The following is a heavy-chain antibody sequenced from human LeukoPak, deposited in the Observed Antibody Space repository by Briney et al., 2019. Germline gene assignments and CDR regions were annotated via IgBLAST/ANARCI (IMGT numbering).Heavy chain of an antibody. CDR1: GFTFSSYE. CDR2: ISTSGSII. CDR3: ARRTNQVAGSYYFDY. V-gene: IGHV3-48*03. D-gene: IGHD6-19*01. J-gene: IGHJ4*02. Sequence: PGGSLRLSCAASGFTFSSYEMNWVRQAPGKGLEWVSYISTSGSIIYYADSVKGRFTISRDNAKNSLYLQINSLRAEDTAVYYCARRTNQVAGSYYFDYWGQGTLVTVSS.